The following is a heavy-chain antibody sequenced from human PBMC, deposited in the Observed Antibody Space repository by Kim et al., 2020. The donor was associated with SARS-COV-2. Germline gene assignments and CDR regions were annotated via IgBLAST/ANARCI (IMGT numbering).Heavy chain of an antibody. CDR1: GFTFSSYW. Sequence: GGSLRLSCAASGFTFSSYWMSWVRQAPGKGLEWVANIKQDGSEKYYVDSVKGRFTISRDNAKNSLYLQMNSLRAEDTAVYYCARVGSLLLWFGELSPPSDFDYWGQGTLVTVSS. CDR3: ARVGSLLLWFGELSPPSDFDY. V-gene: IGHV3-7*01. CDR2: IKQDGSEK. J-gene: IGHJ4*02. D-gene: IGHD3-10*01.